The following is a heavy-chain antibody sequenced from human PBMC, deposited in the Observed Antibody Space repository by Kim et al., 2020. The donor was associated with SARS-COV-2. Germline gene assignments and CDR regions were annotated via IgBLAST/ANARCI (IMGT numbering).Heavy chain of an antibody. D-gene: IGHD2-2*02. CDR1: GYTFTSYD. V-gene: IGHV1-8*01. Sequence: ASVKVSCKASGYTFTSYDINWVRQATGQGLEWMGWMNPNSGNTGYAQKFQGRVTMTRNTSISTAYMELSSLRSEDTAVYYCARVLVVPAAIPDWYFDLWGRGTLVTVSS. CDR2: MNPNSGNT. J-gene: IGHJ2*01. CDR3: ARVLVVPAAIPDWYFDL.